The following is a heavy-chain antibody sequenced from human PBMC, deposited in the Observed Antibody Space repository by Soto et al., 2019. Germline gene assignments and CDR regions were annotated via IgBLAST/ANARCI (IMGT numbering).Heavy chain of an antibody. CDR2: ISAYNGNT. D-gene: IGHD2-2*01. J-gene: IGHJ4*02. CDR3: ARGGWGYCISTSCYNFDY. V-gene: IGHV1-18*01. CDR1: GYTFTSYG. Sequence: GASVKVSCKASGYTFTSYGISWVRQAPGQGLEWMGWISAYNGNTNYAQKLQGRVTMTTDTSTSTAYMELRSLRSDDTALYYCARGGWGYCISTSCYNFDYWGQGTLVTVSS.